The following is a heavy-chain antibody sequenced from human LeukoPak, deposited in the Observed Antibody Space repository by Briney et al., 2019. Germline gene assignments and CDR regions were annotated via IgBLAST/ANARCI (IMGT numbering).Heavy chain of an antibody. Sequence: ASVKVSCKASGYTFTGYYMHWVRQAPGQGLEWMGWINPNSGGTNYAQKFQGRVTMTRDTSISTAYMELSRLRSDDTAVYYCARDKTAVGSWYNFDYWGQGTLVTVSS. CDR1: GYTFTGYY. V-gene: IGHV1-2*02. J-gene: IGHJ4*02. CDR3: ARDKTAVGSWYNFDY. D-gene: IGHD6-13*01. CDR2: INPNSGGT.